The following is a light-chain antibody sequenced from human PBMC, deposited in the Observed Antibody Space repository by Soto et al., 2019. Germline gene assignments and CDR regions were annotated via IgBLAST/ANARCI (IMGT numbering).Light chain of an antibody. CDR2: KAS. Sequence: IQMAQSPSTLSVSVGDRVTITCRASQTISSWLAWYQQKPGKAPKLLIYKASTLKSGVPSRFSGSGSGTEFTLTISSLQPDDFATYYCQHYNSYSEAFGQGNKVDIX. CDR1: QTISSW. V-gene: IGKV1-5*03. J-gene: IGKJ1*01. CDR3: QHYNSYSEA.